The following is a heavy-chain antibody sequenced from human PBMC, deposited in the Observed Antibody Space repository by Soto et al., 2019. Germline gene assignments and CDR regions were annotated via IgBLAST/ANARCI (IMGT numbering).Heavy chain of an antibody. Sequence: GGSLRLSCAASGFTFSSYTMSWVRQAPGKGLEWVSAISGSGGSTYYADSVKGRFTISRDNSKNTLYLQMNSLRAEDTAVYYCAKYKSAPNTVTFDYWGQGTLVTVSS. CDR3: AKYKSAPNTVTFDY. V-gene: IGHV3-23*01. D-gene: IGHD4-17*01. J-gene: IGHJ4*02. CDR1: GFTFSSYT. CDR2: ISGSGGST.